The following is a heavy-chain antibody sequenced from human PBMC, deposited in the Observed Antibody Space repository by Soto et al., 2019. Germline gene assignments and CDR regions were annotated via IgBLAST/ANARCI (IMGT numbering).Heavy chain of an antibody. V-gene: IGHV3-53*01. J-gene: IGHJ3*01. D-gene: IGHD1-1*01. CDR2: IYSGGSA. CDR1: GFSVSSTY. CDR3: ATWHEREHAYDV. Sequence: EVQLVESGGDLILPGGSLRLSCAASGFSVSSTYMNWVRQAPGKGLEWVSVIYSGGSASYADSVKGRFTISRDNSKNTVYLQMSNMRADDTGVYYCATWHEREHAYDVWGQGTTVTVSS.